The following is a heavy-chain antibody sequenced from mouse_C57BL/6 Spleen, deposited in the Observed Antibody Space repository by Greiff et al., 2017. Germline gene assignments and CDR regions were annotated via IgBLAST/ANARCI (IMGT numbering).Heavy chain of an antibody. CDR2: IDPSDSYT. CDR1: GYTFTSYW. J-gene: IGHJ1*03. V-gene: IGHV1-69*01. CDR3: AYGKQGYFDV. Sequence: VQLQQPGAELVMPGASVKLSCKASGYTFTSYWMHWVKQRPGQGLEWIGEIDPSDSYTNYNQKFKGKSTLTVDKSSSTAYMQLSSLTSEDSAVYYCAYGKQGYFDVWGTGTTVTVSS. D-gene: IGHD2-1*01.